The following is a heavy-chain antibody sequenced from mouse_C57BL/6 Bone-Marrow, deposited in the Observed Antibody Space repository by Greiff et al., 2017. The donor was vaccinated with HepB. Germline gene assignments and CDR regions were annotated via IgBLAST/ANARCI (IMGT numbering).Heavy chain of an antibody. Sequence: VHLVESGPELVKPGASVKISCKASGYAFSSSWMNWVKQRPGKGLEWIGRIYPGDGDTNYNGKFKGKATLTADKSSSTAYMQLSSLTSEDSAVYFCAKSTVVATEHWYFDVWGTGTTVTVSS. CDR1: GYAFSSSW. J-gene: IGHJ1*03. V-gene: IGHV1-82*01. CDR2: IYPGDGDT. CDR3: AKSTVVATEHWYFDV. D-gene: IGHD1-1*01.